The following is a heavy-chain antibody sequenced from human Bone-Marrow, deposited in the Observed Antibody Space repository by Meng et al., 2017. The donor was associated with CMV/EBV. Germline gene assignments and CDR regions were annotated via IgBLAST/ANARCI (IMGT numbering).Heavy chain of an antibody. J-gene: IGHJ6*02. CDR3: ARSVEVTDYYYGMAV. V-gene: IGHV1-69*05. D-gene: IGHD5-18*01. CDR2: IIPIFGTA. CDR1: GGTFSSYA. Sequence: SVKVSCKASGGTFSSYAISWVRQAPGQGLEWMGGIIPIFGTANYAQKFQGRVTITTDESTSTAYMELSSLRSEDTAVYYCARSVEVTDYYYGMAVWGQGHTVNVAS.